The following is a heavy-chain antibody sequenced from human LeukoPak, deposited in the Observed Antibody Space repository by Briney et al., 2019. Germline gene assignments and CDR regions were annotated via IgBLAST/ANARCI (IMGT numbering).Heavy chain of an antibody. D-gene: IGHD4-23*01. J-gene: IGHJ4*02. CDR1: GFTVSTDY. V-gene: IGHV3-69-1*01. CDR2: ISSSSYI. CDR3: ARVYGGNRGYFDY. Sequence: GGSLRLSCAASGFTVSTDYMNWVRQAPGKGLEWVSSISSSSYIYYADSVKGRFTISRDNAKNSLYLQMNSLRAEDTAVYYCARVYGGNRGYFDYWGQGTLVTVSS.